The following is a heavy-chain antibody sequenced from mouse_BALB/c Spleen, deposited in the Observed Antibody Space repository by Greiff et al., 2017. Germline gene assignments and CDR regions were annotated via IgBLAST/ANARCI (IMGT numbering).Heavy chain of an antibody. J-gene: IGHJ2*01. CDR2: IYPGDGDT. V-gene: IGHV1-80*01. D-gene: IGHD2-14*01. Sequence: VQGVESGAELVRPGSSVKISCKASGYAFSSYWMNWVKQRPGQGLEWIGQIYPGDGDTNYNGKFKGKATLTADKSSSTAYMQLSSLTSEDSAVYFCARSNSRYGDYWGQGTTLTVSS. CDR3: ARSNSRYGDY. CDR1: GYAFSSYW.